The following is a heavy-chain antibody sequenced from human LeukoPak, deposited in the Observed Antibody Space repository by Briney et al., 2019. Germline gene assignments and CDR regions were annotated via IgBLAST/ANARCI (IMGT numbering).Heavy chain of an antibody. V-gene: IGHV6-1*01. CDR3: ARGKYSSFDN. CDR1: VDSLFTNSVD. CDR2: TYYRSKWSF. J-gene: IGHJ4*02. D-gene: IGHD2-21*01. Sequence: SQTLSLTCAISVDSLFTNSVDWNWIRQSPSRGLEWLGRTYYRSKWSFDYALSVKSRITISADTSKNHFSLQLSSLTPDDTALDYCARGKYSSFDNWGQGTLVTVSS.